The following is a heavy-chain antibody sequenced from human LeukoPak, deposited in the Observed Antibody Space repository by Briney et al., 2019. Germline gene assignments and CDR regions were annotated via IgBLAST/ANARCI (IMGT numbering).Heavy chain of an antibody. V-gene: IGHV3-53*01. J-gene: IGHJ4*02. CDR1: GFTFSSYG. CDR2: IYSGGST. Sequence: GGTLRLSCAASGFTFSSYGLSWVRQAPGKGLEWVSLIYSGGSTYYADSVKGRFTISRDNSKNTLYLQMSSLRAEDTAVYYCARRAGGYLHPYDYRGQGTLVTVSS. D-gene: IGHD4-23*01. CDR3: ARRAGGYLHPYDY.